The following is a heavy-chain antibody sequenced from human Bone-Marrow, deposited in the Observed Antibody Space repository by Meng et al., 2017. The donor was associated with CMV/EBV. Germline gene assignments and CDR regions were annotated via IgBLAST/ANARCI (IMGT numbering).Heavy chain of an antibody. CDR2: INLRRST. V-gene: IGHV4-34*01. J-gene: IGHJ4*02. Sequence: SETLSLTCAVRGGSLSGYFWAWIRQAPGKGLEWIGEINLRRSTNYTPSLKSRVTISLDTSERQFSLRLSSVTAADTAVYYCARQGRVYFDHWGQGALVTVS. D-gene: IGHD5-24*01. CDR1: GGSLSGYF. CDR3: ARQGRVYFDH.